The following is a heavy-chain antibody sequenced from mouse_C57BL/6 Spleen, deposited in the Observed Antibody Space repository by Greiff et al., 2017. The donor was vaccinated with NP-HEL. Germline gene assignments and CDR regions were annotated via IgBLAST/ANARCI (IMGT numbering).Heavy chain of an antibody. CDR3: ARYTTRVATTDY. CDR2: IDPSDSYT. J-gene: IGHJ2*01. Sequence: VQLQQSGAELVMPGASVKLSCKASGYTFTSYGMHWVKQTPGQGLEWIGEIDPSDSYTNYNQKFKGRSTLTGDKSTSTAYMQLSSLTSEDSAVYYCARYTTRVATTDYSGQGTTLTVSS. CDR1: GYTFTSYG. V-gene: IGHV1-69*01. D-gene: IGHD1-1*01.